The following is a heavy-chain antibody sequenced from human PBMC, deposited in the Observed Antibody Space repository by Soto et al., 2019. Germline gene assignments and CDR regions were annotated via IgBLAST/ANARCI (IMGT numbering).Heavy chain of an antibody. D-gene: IGHD2-2*01. CDR3: AKRKYCPSTTCFDY. V-gene: IGHV1-69*13. J-gene: IGHJ4*01. Sequence: ASVKVSCKASGGTFSNYAITWVRQAPGQGLEWLGRIIPIFGTRDYAQKFQGRVTITADDSTTTAYMELSSLRAEDTAVYYCAKRKYCPSTTCFDYWGQGTLVTVSS. CDR1: GGTFSNYA. CDR2: IIPIFGTR.